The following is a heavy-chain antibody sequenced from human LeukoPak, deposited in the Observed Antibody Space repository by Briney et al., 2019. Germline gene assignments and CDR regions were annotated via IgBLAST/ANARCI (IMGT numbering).Heavy chain of an antibody. J-gene: IGHJ4*02. CDR3: AKEIGGTGNCDY. V-gene: IGHV3-33*06. CDR1: GFTFSSYG. D-gene: IGHD1-1*01. CDR2: IWYDGSNK. Sequence: PGRSLRLSCAASGFTFSSYGMHWVRQAPGKGLEWVAVIWYDGSNKYYADSVKGRFTIPRDNSKNMLFLQMNSLRAEDTAVYYCAKEIGGTGNCDYWGQGTLVTVSS.